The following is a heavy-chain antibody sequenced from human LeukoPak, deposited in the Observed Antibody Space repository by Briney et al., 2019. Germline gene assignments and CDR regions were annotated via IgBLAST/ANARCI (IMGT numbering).Heavy chain of an antibody. J-gene: IGHJ5*02. CDR3: ARRRADIVVVPAASRSTKSWFDL. V-gene: IGHV4-34*01. D-gene: IGHD2-2*01. CDR1: GGSFSGYY. CDR2: INHSGST. Sequence: PSETLSLTCAVYGGSFSGYYCSCILQPPRKRLQGIGEINHSGSTTYNPSLKSRVTISVDTSKNQCSLKMSSVTAADTAVYYCARRRADIVVVPAASRSTKSWFDLWGQGTLVTVSS.